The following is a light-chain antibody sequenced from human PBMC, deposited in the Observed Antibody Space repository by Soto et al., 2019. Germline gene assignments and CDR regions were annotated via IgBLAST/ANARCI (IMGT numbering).Light chain of an antibody. V-gene: IGKV1-5*01. J-gene: IGKJ1*01. CDR1: QNIMTD. CDR3: QQYNSYSWT. Sequence: IPMTQSPPPLTASLGDPATITCRASQNIMTDLGWYQLKPGKPPRLLIYAASSLQSGVPSRFSGSGSGTEFTLTISSLQPDDFATYYCQQYNSYSWTFGQGTKVDIK. CDR2: AAS.